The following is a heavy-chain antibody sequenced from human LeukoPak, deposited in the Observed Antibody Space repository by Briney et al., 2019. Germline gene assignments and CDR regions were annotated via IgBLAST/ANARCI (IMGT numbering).Heavy chain of an antibody. J-gene: IGHJ4*02. CDR2: MNPNSGNT. V-gene: IGHV1-8*01. CDR3: ARATRDCSSASCYNY. CDR1: GYTFTSYD. D-gene: IGHD2-2*02. Sequence: ASVTVSCKASGYTFTSYDINWVRQATGQGFEWMGWMNPNSGNTGYAQKFQGRVTMTRNTPISTAYMELSSLGSEDTAVYYCARATRDCSSASCYNYWGQGTLVTVSS.